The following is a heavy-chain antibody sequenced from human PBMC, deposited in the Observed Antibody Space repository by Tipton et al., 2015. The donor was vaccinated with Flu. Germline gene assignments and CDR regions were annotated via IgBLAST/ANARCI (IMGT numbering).Heavy chain of an antibody. V-gene: IGHV4-34*01. Sequence: TLSLTCVVYGGSFSGDYCSWIRQPPGKGLEWIGEVNHSGSTNYNPSLKSRVTISVDTSKNQFSLKLDSVTAADTAVYYCARDKASYFDFWGQGTLVTVSS. CDR2: VNHSGST. CDR3: ARDKASYFDF. CDR1: GGSFSGDY. J-gene: IGHJ4*02.